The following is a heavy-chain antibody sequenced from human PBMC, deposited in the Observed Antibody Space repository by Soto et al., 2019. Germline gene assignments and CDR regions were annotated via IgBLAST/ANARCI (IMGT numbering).Heavy chain of an antibody. Sequence: PSQTLSLTCAVSGGSISSGGSSWSWIRQPPGKGLEWIGYIYHGESTYYNPSLKSRVTISVDRSKNQFSLKLSSVTAADTAVYYCARADGRIFDYVGQGPLVTVSS. CDR1: GGSISSGGSS. J-gene: IGHJ4*02. CDR3: ARADGRIFDY. V-gene: IGHV4-30-2*01. CDR2: IYHGEST.